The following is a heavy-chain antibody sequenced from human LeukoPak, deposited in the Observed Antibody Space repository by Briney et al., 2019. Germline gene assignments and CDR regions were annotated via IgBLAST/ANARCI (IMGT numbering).Heavy chain of an antibody. CDR1: GGSISSGGYY. CDR3: ASSGYGSGIDY. J-gene: IGHJ4*02. V-gene: IGHV4-31*03. Sequence: SQTLSLTCTVSGGSISSGGYYWSWIRQHPGKGLEWIGYIYYSGSTYYNPSLKSRVTISVDTSKNQFSLKLSSVTAADTAVYYCASSGYGSGIDYWGQGTLVTVPS. D-gene: IGHD3-10*01. CDR2: IYYSGST.